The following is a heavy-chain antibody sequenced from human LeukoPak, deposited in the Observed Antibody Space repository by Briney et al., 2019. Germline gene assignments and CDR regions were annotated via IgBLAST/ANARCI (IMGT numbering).Heavy chain of an antibody. CDR1: GGSFSGYY. CDR3: ARLTRYPGIAVAGIDY. V-gene: IGHV4-34*01. CDR2: INHSGST. Sequence: PSETLSLTCAVYGGSFSGYYWSWIRQPPGKGLEWIGEINHSGSTNYNPSLKSRVTISVDTSKNQFSLKLSSVTAADTAVYYCARLTRYPGIAVAGIDYWGQGTLVTVSS. D-gene: IGHD6-19*01. J-gene: IGHJ4*02.